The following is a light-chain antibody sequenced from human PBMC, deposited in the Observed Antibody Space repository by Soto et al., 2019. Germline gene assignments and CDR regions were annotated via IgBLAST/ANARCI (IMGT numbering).Light chain of an antibody. CDR3: QQYNNWPPWT. J-gene: IGKJ1*01. CDR2: GAS. V-gene: IGKV3-15*01. CDR1: QSVSSN. Sequence: EIVMTQSPATLSVSPGERATLSCRASQSVSSNLAWYQQKPCQAPRLRIYGASTRATGIPARFSGSGSGTEFTLTISSLPSEDFAVYYCQQYNNWPPWTLGQGTKVEIK.